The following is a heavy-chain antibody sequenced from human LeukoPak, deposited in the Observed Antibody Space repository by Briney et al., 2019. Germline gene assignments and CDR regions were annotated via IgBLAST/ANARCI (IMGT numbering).Heavy chain of an antibody. CDR1: GFTFGDYA. V-gene: IGHV3-49*03. D-gene: IGHD4-11*01. Sequence: GRSLRLSCTASGFTFGDYAMSWFRQAPGKGLEWVGFIRSKAYGGTTEYAASVKGRFTISRDDSKSIAYLQMNSLKTEDTAVYYCTRCPDDYSNYVVVPFLDYWGQGTLVTVSS. CDR2: IRSKAYGGTT. J-gene: IGHJ4*02. CDR3: TRCPDDYSNYVVVPFLDY.